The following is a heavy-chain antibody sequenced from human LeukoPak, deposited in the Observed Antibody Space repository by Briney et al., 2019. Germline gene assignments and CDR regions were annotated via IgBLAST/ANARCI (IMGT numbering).Heavy chain of an antibody. V-gene: IGHV5-51*01. D-gene: IGHD2-15*01. J-gene: IGHJ4*02. CDR2: IYPGDSDT. Sequence: HGESLKISCKGSGYSFTSYWIGWVRQMPGKGLEWMGIIYPGDSDTRYSPSFQGQVTISADESISTAYLQWSSLKASDTAMYYCARAGVAATRGFDYWGQGTLVTVSS. CDR3: ARAGVAATRGFDY. CDR1: GYSFTSYW.